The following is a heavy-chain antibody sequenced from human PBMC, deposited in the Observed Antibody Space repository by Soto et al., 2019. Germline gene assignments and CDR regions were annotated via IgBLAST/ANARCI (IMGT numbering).Heavy chain of an antibody. V-gene: IGHV3-30*18. CDR2: ISYDGSNK. D-gene: IGHD6-19*01. CDR1: GFTFSSYG. CDR3: AKDRIAVAKGYGMDV. J-gene: IGHJ6*02. Sequence: QVQLVESGGGVVQPGRSLRLSCAASGFTFSSYGMHWVRQAPGKGLEWVAVISYDGSNKYYADSVKGRFTISRDNSKNTPYLQMNSLRAEDTAVYYCAKDRIAVAKGYGMDVWGQGTKVTVSS.